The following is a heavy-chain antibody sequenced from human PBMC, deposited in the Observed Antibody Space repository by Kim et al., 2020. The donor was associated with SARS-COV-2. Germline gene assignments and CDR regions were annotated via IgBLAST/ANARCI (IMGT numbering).Heavy chain of an antibody. CDR3: ARTSDLAAADDY. J-gene: IGHJ4*02. Sequence: YYNPSLKSRVTISVDTSKNQFPLKLSSVTAADTAVYYCARTSDLAAADDYWGQGTLVTVSS. D-gene: IGHD6-13*01. V-gene: IGHV4-39*01.